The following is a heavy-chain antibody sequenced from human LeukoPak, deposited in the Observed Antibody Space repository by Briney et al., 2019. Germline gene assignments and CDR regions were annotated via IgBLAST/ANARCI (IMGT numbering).Heavy chain of an antibody. CDR1: GFTFSSYS. Sequence: PGGSLRLSCAASGFTFSSYSMNWVRQAPGKGPEWLSYISRDSSSIYYADSVKGRFTISRDNAKNSLYLQMISLRAEDTAVFYCARASKLRLGGLWHKYFDYWGQGTLVTVSS. J-gene: IGHJ4*02. CDR3: ARASKLRLGGLWHKYFDY. CDR2: ISRDSSSI. V-gene: IGHV3-48*01. D-gene: IGHD3-16*01.